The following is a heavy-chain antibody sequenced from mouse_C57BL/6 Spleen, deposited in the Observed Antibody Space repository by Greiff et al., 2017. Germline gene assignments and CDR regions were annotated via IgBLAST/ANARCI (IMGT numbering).Heavy chain of an antibody. CDR2: INPSTGGT. D-gene: IGHD1-1*01. V-gene: IGHV1-42*01. J-gene: IGHJ2*01. CDR1: GYSFTGYY. Sequence: VQLQQSGPELVKPGASVKISCKASGYSFTGYYMNWVKQSPEKSLEWVGEINPSTGGTTYNQKFKAKATLTVDKSSSTAYMQLKSLTSKDSAVYYCARGGYYGPYYFDYWGQGTTLTVSS. CDR3: ARGGYYGPYYFDY.